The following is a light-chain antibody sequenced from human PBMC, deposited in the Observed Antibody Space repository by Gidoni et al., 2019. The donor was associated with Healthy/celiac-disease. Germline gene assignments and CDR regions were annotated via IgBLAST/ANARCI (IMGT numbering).Light chain of an antibody. V-gene: IGKV1-17*03. Sequence: DIQMTQSPSAMSASVGGRVTITCRASQGISHYLARFQQKPGQVPKRLIYAASSLQSGVPSSFSGSGSGTELTLTISRLQPEDFATYYCLHHNSYPWTFGQXTKVEIK. J-gene: IGKJ1*01. CDR2: AAS. CDR3: LHHNSYPWT. CDR1: QGISHY.